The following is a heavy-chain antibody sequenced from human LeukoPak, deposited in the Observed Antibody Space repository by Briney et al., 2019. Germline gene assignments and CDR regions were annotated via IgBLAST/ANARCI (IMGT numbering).Heavy chain of an antibody. Sequence: PSETLSLTCTVSGGSISSSSYYWGWIRQPPGRGLEWIGSIYYSGSTYYNPSLKSRVTISVDTSKNQFSLKLSSVTAADTAVYYCARQPVVVAATLDSLDYWGQGTLVTVSS. CDR2: IYYSGST. CDR3: ARQPVVVAATLDSLDY. V-gene: IGHV4-39*01. J-gene: IGHJ4*02. D-gene: IGHD2-15*01. CDR1: GGSISSSSYY.